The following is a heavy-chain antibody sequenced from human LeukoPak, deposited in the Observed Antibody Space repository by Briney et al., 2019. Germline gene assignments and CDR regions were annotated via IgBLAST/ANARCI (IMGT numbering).Heavy chain of an antibody. J-gene: IGHJ4*02. CDR1: GFTFSDHW. D-gene: IGHD4-17*01. Sequence: GGSLRLSCAASGFTFSDHWMSWVRQAPGKGLEWVANIKQDGSEKYYVDSVKGRFTMSRDNAENSLYLQMNSLTVEDTAIYYCARGRPEVTTRHYFDSWGQGTLVTVSS. CDR3: ARGRPEVTTRHYFDS. V-gene: IGHV3-7*01. CDR2: IKQDGSEK.